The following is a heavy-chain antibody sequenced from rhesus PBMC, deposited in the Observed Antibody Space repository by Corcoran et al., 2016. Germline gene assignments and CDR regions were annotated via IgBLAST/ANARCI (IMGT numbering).Heavy chain of an antibody. J-gene: IGHJ4*01. Sequence: QLQLQESGPGLVKPSETLSLTCAVSGYSISSGYGWSWIRQPPGKGLEWIGYISYSGSTSYNTSLKSRCTISRDTSKNQFSLKLSSVTAADTAVYYCARGGTGVIIIFDYWGQGVLVTVSS. CDR3: ARGGTGVIIIFDY. CDR2: ISYSGST. CDR1: GYSISSGYG. V-gene: IGHV4-122*02. D-gene: IGHD3-34*01.